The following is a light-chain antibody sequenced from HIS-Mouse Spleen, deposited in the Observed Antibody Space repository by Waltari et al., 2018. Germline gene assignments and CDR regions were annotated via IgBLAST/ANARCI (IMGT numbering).Light chain of an antibody. Sequence: DIVITQSPDSLAVYLGERATTNCKSSQSVLYSSNNKNYLAWYQQKPGQPPKLLIYWASTRESGVPDRFSGSGSGTDFTLTISSLQAEDVAVYYCQQYYSTPLTFGGGTKVEIK. V-gene: IGKV4-1*01. CDR3: QQYYSTPLT. J-gene: IGKJ4*01. CDR1: QSVLYSSNNKNY. CDR2: WAS.